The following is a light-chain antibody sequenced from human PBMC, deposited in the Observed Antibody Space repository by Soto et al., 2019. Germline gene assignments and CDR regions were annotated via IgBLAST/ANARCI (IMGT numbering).Light chain of an antibody. Sequence: DIHRTKTPNSLSASVGDRVTITCRASKSITTYLSWYQQQPGKAPKLLMHAASSLDRGVPARFSGSGSGTEFTLTISSLQPEDFATYYCPQSYSTPRTFGQGTKVDIK. V-gene: IGKV1-39*01. CDR2: AAS. CDR1: KSITTY. CDR3: PQSYSTPRT. J-gene: IGKJ1*01.